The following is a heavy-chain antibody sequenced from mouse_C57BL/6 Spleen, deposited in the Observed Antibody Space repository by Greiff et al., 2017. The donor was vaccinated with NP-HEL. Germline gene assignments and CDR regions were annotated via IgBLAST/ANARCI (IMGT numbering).Heavy chain of an antibody. J-gene: IGHJ4*01. Sequence: EVQLQQSGPVLVKPGASVKMSCKASGYTFTDYYMNWVKQSHGKSLEWIGVINPYNGGTSYNQKFKGKATLTVDKSSSTAYMELNSLTSEDSAVYYCARDYYSNYEGEGYAMDYWGQGTSVTVSS. CDR1: GYTFTDYY. CDR2: INPYNGGT. CDR3: ARDYYSNYEGEGYAMDY. D-gene: IGHD2-5*01. V-gene: IGHV1-19*01.